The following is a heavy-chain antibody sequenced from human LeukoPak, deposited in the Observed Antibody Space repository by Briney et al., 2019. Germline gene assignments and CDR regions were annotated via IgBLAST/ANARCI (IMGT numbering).Heavy chain of an antibody. V-gene: IGHV3-23*01. Sequence: GGSLRLSSAASGFTFSSYAMSWVRQAPGKGLEWVSAISGSGGSTYYADSVKGRFTISRDNSKNTLYLQMNSLRAEDTAVYYCANQYQLPYNWFDPWGQGTLVTVSS. CDR2: ISGSGGST. J-gene: IGHJ5*02. CDR3: ANQYQLPYNWFDP. CDR1: GFTFSSYA. D-gene: IGHD2-2*01.